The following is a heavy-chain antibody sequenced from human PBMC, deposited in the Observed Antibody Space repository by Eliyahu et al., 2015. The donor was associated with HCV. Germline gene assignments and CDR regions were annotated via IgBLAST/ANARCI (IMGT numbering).Heavy chain of an antibody. CDR1: GFTFATXG. D-gene: IGHD3-10*01. CDR3: AREATSGNWLDS. J-gene: IGHJ5*01. V-gene: IGHV3-33*01. Sequence: QVXLVESGGGVVQPGRSLXLSXRXPGFTFATXGMPWVRQAPGKGLEWVAIMWHDGSNENYADSVKGRFTISRDNSKNMLYLQMNSLTSEDTAVYYCAREATSGNWLDSWGQGTRVTVSS. CDR2: MWHDGSNE.